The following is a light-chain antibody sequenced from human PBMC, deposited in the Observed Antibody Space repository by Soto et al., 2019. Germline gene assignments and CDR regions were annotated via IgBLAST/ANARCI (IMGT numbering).Light chain of an antibody. CDR1: SGHSGYI. J-gene: IGLJ3*02. Sequence: QSVLTQSSSASASLGSSVKLTCTLSSGHSGYIIAWHQQQPGKAPGYLMKLEGSGSYNKGSGVPDRCSSSSTGADRYLTISNPQFEDEADYYCETWDSNTRVFGGGTKVTVL. V-gene: IGLV4-60*02. CDR3: ETWDSNTRV. CDR2: LEGSGSY.